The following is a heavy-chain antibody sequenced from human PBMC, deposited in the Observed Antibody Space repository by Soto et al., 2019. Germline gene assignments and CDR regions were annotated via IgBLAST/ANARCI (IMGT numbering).Heavy chain of an antibody. CDR1: GFTFRTYT. Sequence: GSLRLSCISSGFTFRTYTMNWVRQAPGKGLEWVSGIRGFSPYTFYAESVRGRFAISRDNAKNSLYLQMNSLRAEDTAVYYCARDRGYDAHDYYYNAMDVWGQGTTVTVS. CDR3: ARDRGYDAHDYYYNAMDV. D-gene: IGHD2-15*01. J-gene: IGHJ6*02. V-gene: IGHV3-21*01. CDR2: IRGFSPYT.